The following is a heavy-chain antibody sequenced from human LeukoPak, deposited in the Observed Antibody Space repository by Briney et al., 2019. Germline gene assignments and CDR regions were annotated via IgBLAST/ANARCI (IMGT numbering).Heavy chain of an antibody. D-gene: IGHD3-10*01. CDR3: AKDRGGSGSYYYSAFDI. V-gene: IGHV3-23*01. CDR2: ISGSGGST. CDR1: GFTFSSYA. Sequence: GGSLRLPCAASGFTFSSYAMCWVRQAPGEGLEWASGISGSGGSTYYADSVKGRFTISRDNSKNTLYLEMNSLRADDTAGYYCAKDRGGSGSYYYSAFDIWGQGTMVTVSS. J-gene: IGHJ3*02.